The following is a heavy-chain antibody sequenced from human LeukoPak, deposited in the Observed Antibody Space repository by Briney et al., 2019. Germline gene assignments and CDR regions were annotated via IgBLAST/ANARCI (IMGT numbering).Heavy chain of an antibody. CDR2: ISGSGGST. D-gene: IGHD2-2*01. V-gene: IGHV3-23*01. CDR3: AKEKRYCSSTSCLYYFDY. J-gene: IGHJ4*02. Sequence: GGSLRLSCAASGFTFSSYAMSWVRQAPGKGLEWVSAISGSGGSTYYADSVKGRFTISRDNSKNTLYLQMNSLRVEDTAVYYCAKEKRYCSSTSCLYYFDYWGQGTLVTVSS. CDR1: GFTFSSYA.